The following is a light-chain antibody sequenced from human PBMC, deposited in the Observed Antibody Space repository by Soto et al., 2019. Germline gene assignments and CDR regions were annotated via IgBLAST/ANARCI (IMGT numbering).Light chain of an antibody. V-gene: IGKV1-9*01. CDR3: QQLNSYRT. J-gene: IGKJ1*01. Sequence: DIQLTQSPSFLSASVGDRVTITCRASQGISSYVAWYQQQPVKAPTLLIYAASTLQSGVPSRFSGSGSGTEFTLTISSLQPEDFATYYCQQLNSYRTFGQGTKVDIK. CDR1: QGISSY. CDR2: AAS.